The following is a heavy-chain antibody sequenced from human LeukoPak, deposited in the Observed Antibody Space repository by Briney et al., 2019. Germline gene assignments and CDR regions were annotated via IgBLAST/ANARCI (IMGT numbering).Heavy chain of an antibody. J-gene: IGHJ4*02. V-gene: IGHV3-48*04. Sequence: GGSLRLSCAASGFTFSSYSMNWVRLAPGKGLEWLSFIDSSSVSIHYADSVKGRFTISRDNAKNSLSLQMNSLRAEDTAVYYCARDRGYTSTWYDYWGQGTLVTVSS. CDR2: IDSSSVSI. D-gene: IGHD6-13*01. CDR3: ARDRGYTSTWYDY. CDR1: GFTFSSYS.